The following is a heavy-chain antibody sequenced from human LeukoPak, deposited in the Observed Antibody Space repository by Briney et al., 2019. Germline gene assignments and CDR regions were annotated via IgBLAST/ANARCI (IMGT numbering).Heavy chain of an antibody. CDR1: GGSISTYY. D-gene: IGHD3-22*01. V-gene: IGHV4-59*01. Sequence: PSETLSLTCTVSGGSISTYYWSWIRQPPGKGLEWIGYLSYSGTTNYDPSLKSRVTISIDTSKNQFSLKLRSVTAADTAMYYCARESSGYSVHFWGQGTVITVSS. J-gene: IGHJ4*02. CDR2: LSYSGTT. CDR3: ARESSGYSVHF.